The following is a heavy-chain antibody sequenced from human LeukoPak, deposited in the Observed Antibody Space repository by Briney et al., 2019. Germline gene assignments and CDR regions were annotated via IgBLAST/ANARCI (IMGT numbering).Heavy chain of an antibody. J-gene: IGHJ3*02. V-gene: IGHV1-69*04. Sequence: ASVKVSCKASGGTFSSYAISWVRQAPGQGLEWMGRIIPILGIANYAQKFQGRVTITADKSTSTAYMELSSLRSEDTAVYYCARAPKPGYYYDSSGYYLAFDIWGQGTMVTVSS. CDR1: GGTFSSYA. CDR2: IIPILGIA. CDR3: ARAPKPGYYYDSSGYYLAFDI. D-gene: IGHD3-22*01.